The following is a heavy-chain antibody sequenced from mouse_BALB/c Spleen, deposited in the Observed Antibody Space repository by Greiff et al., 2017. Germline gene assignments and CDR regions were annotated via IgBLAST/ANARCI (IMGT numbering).Heavy chain of an antibody. V-gene: IGHV5-6-3*01. Sequence: EVKLVESGGGLVQPGGSLKLSCAASGFTFSSYGMSWVRQTPDKRLELVATINSNGGSTYYPDSVKGRFTISRDNAKNTLYLQMSSLKAEDTAMYYCARREPSGIAYWGQGTLVTVSA. CDR1: GFTFSSYG. J-gene: IGHJ3*01. CDR2: INSNGGST. CDR3: ARREPSGIAY.